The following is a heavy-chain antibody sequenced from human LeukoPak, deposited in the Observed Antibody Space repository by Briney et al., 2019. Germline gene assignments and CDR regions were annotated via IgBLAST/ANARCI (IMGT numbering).Heavy chain of an antibody. V-gene: IGHV1-18*04. D-gene: IGHD2-2*01. CDR3: ARGYRSSTSCRRAPPYFDY. CDR1: GYTFTSYG. J-gene: IGHJ4*02. CDR2: ISAYNGNT. Sequence: GASVKVSCKASGYTFTSYGISWVRQAPGQGLEWMGWISAYNGNTNYAQKLQGRVTMTTDTSTSTAYMELRSLRSDNTAVYYCARGYRSSTSCRRAPPYFDYWGQGTLVTVSS.